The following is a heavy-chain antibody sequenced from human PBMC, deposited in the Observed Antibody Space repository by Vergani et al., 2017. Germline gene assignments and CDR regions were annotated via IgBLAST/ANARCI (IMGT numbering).Heavy chain of an antibody. CDR2: IWYDGSNK. V-gene: IGHV3-33*01. D-gene: IGHD4-17*01. Sequence: VQLLESGGGLVQPGRSLRLSCAASGFTFSSYGMHWVRQAPGKGLEWVAVIWYDGSNKYYADSVKGRFTISRDNSKNTLYLQMNSLRAEDTAVYYCARDANYGDYPNYYYYYGMDVWGQGTTVTVSS. CDR3: ARDANYGDYPNYYYYYGMDV. CDR1: GFTFSSYG. J-gene: IGHJ6*02.